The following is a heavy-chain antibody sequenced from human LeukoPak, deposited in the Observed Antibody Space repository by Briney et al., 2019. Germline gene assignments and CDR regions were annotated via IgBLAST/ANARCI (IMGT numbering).Heavy chain of an antibody. V-gene: IGHV1-2*02. CDR2: INTNNGGT. CDR3: ARGRRFDP. Sequence: ASVKVSCKASGYTXTGYYMHGVRQAPGQGLEWMGWINTNNGGTNYAQKFQGRVTMTRDTSISTAYMELSSLTADDTAVYYCARGRRFDPWGQGTLVTVSS. CDR1: GYTXTGYY. J-gene: IGHJ5*02.